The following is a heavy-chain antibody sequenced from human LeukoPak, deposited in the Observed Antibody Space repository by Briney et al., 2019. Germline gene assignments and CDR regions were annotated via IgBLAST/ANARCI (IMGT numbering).Heavy chain of an antibody. CDR1: EFTFSSYS. Sequence: PGGFLRLSCTVSEFTFSSYSMNWVRQAPGKGLEWVASINRGATYIYYADSMKGRFTISRDDAKSSLYLQMNSLRAEDTAVYYCVRLRRNSDSSGYYYYYDYWGQGILVTVSS. CDR3: VRLRRNSDSSGYYYYYDY. J-gene: IGHJ4*02. V-gene: IGHV3-21*01. CDR2: INRGATYI. D-gene: IGHD3-22*01.